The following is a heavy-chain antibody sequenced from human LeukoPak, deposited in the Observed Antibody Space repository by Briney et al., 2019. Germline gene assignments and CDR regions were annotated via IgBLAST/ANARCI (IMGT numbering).Heavy chain of an antibody. V-gene: IGHV1-18*01. Sequence: ASVKVSCKASGYTFTSYGISWVRQAPGQGLEWMGWISAYNGNTNYAQKLQGRVTMTTDTSTSTAYMELRSLRSDYTAVYYCARDFSPMYYDYVWGSYRHFDYWGQGTLVTVSS. CDR3: ARDFSPMYYDYVWGSYRHFDY. D-gene: IGHD3-16*02. CDR1: GYTFTSYG. CDR2: ISAYNGNT. J-gene: IGHJ4*02.